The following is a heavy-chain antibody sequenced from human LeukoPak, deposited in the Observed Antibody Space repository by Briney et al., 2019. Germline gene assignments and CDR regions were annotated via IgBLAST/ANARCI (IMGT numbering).Heavy chain of an antibody. CDR1: GLTFSSYA. V-gene: IGHV3-30*02. CDR3: AKEMNDYVDYFYMDV. J-gene: IGHJ6*04. CDR2: IRYDGTKK. D-gene: IGHD4-17*01. Sequence: GGSLRLSCAASGLTFSSYAMHWVRQAPGKGLDWVAFIRYDGTKKYCADSVKGRVTVSRDNSKNTLYLQMNSLRAEDTAVYYCAKEMNDYVDYFYMDVWGKGTTVTVSS.